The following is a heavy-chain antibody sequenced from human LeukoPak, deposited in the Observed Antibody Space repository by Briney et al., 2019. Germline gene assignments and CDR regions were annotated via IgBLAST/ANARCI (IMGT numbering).Heavy chain of an antibody. Sequence: SETLSLTCAAYGGSFSGYYWSWIRQPPGKGLEWIGEINHSGSTNYNPSLKSRVTISVDTSKNQFSLKLSSVTAADTAVCHCARWFGEFNNWFDPWGQGTLVTVSS. CDR3: ARWFGEFNNWFDP. CDR2: INHSGST. CDR1: GGSFSGYY. D-gene: IGHD3-10*01. V-gene: IGHV4-34*01. J-gene: IGHJ5*02.